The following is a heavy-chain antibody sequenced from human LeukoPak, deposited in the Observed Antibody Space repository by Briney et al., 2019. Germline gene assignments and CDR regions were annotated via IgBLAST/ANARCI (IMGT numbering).Heavy chain of an antibody. CDR3: ARGRQQLGFAI. CDR2: MNPNSGNT. CDR1: GYTFTSYD. D-gene: IGHD6-13*01. J-gene: IGHJ3*02. Sequence: ASVKVSCKASGYTFTSYDINWVRQATGQGLEWMGWMNPNSGNTGYAQKFQGRVTMTRDTSISTAYMELSRLRSDDTAVYYCARGRQQLGFAIWGQGTMVTVSS. V-gene: IGHV1-8*01.